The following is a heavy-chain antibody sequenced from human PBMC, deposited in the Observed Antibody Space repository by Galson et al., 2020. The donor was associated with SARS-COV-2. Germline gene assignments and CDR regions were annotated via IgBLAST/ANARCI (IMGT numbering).Heavy chain of an antibody. V-gene: IGHV3-23*01. J-gene: IGHJ4*02. CDR1: GFTFNDYA. CDR3: AKDSHPYYYDSSGYNPNYFDS. D-gene: IGHD3-22*01. Sequence: GGSLRLSCAASGFTFNDYAMTWVRQPPGKGMEWVSTTNGGGGKTFYDDSVKGRVTVYRDNFKSTLYLQISNLRAEDTAIYYCAKDSHPYYYDSSGYNPNYFDSCGQGTLVTVSS. CDR2: TNGGGGKT.